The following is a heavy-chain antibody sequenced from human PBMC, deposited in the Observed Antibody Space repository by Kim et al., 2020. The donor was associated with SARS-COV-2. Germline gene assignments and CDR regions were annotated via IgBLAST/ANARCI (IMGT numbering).Heavy chain of an antibody. V-gene: IGHV3-74*01. J-gene: IGHJ6*02. Sequence: ADSGKGRFTISRDNAKNTLYLQMNSLRAEDTAVYYCTRPVTTYYYYGMDVWGQGTTVTVSS. CDR3: TRPVTTYYYYGMDV. D-gene: IGHD3-16*01.